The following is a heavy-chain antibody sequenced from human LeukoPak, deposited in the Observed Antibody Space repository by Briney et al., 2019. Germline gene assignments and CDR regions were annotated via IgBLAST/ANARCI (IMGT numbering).Heavy chain of an antibody. Sequence: PGGSLRLSCAASGFTFDDYGMSWVRQAPGKGLEWVSGINWNGGSTGYADSVKGRFTISRDNSKNTLYLQMNSLRAEDTAVYYCARQITYSSSPFDYWGQGTLVTVSS. CDR1: GFTFDDYG. D-gene: IGHD6-6*01. CDR3: ARQITYSSSPFDY. CDR2: INWNGGST. V-gene: IGHV3-20*04. J-gene: IGHJ4*02.